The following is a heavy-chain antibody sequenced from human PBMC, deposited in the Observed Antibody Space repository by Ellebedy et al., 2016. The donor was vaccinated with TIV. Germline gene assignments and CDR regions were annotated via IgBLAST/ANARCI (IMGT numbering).Heavy chain of an antibody. CDR3: VRMMWPVPRPVDPFDY. J-gene: IGHJ4*02. CDR1: GFTFSSHG. Sequence: PGGSLRLSCAASGFTFSSHGMAWVRQAPGKGLEWLSGITGGGDTTYYADSVKGRFTISRDNSKNTLFLQLSSLRAEDTAVFSCVRMMWPVPRPVDPFDYWGQGTPVTVSS. CDR2: ITGGGDTT. D-gene: IGHD6-6*01. V-gene: IGHV3-23*01.